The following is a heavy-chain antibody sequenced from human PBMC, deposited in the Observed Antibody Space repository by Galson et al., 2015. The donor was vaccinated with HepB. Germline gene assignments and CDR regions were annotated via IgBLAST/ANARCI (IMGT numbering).Heavy chain of an antibody. V-gene: IGHV1-18*01. J-gene: IGHJ3*01. CDR3: ARDLAAETTDAFDV. D-gene: IGHD6-13*01. CDR2: ISGYNGRA. CDR1: FNNYA. Sequence: FNNYAITWVRQAPGQGLQWMGWISGYNGRAMYAQEFQGRVTLTIDTSTTTASMEVNRLTSDDTAMYYCARDLAAETTDAFDVWGQGTMVTVSS.